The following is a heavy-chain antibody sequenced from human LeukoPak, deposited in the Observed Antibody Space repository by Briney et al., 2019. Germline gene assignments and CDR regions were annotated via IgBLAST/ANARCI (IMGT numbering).Heavy chain of an antibody. CDR3: ARSRAFNSGAFDP. J-gene: IGHJ5*02. Sequence: SETLSLTCTVSGGSVSSPDYYWSWIRQPPGKGLEWIGYISYSGSTNYNPSLKSRVTISVDTSKSQFSLRLNSVTAADTAVYYCARSRAFNSGAFDPWGQGSLVTVSS. D-gene: IGHD1-26*01. CDR1: GGSVSSPDYY. V-gene: IGHV4-61*08. CDR2: ISYSGST.